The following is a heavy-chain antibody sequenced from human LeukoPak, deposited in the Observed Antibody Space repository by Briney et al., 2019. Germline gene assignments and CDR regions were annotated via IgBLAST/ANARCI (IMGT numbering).Heavy chain of an antibody. CDR2: IYYSVST. V-gene: IGHV4-59*01. D-gene: IGHD3-3*01. Sequence: SETLSLTCTVSGGSISSSYWSRIRQPPGKELEWIGYIYYSVSTNYNPSLKSRVTISVDTSKNQFSLKLSSVTAADTAVYYCASLPVGVVTTYYFDYWGQGTLVTVSS. CDR3: ASLPVGVVTTYYFDY. J-gene: IGHJ4*02. CDR1: GGSISSSY.